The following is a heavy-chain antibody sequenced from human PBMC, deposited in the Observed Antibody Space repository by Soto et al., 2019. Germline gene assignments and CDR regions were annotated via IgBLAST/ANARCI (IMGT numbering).Heavy chain of an antibody. CDR1: GYSFTSYW. J-gene: IGHJ4*02. CDR2: IDPSDSYT. CDR3: ARHPPLGWVVDY. V-gene: IGHV5-10-1*01. Sequence: RGESLKISCKGSGYSFTSYWISWVRRMPGKGLEWMGRIDPSDSYTNYSPSFQGHVTISADKSISTAYLQWSSLKASDTAMYYCARHPPLGWVVDYWGQGTLVTVSS. D-gene: IGHD1-26*01.